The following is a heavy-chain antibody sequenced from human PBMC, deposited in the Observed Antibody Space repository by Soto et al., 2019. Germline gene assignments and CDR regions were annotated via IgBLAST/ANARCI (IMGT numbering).Heavy chain of an antibody. D-gene: IGHD2-2*01. Sequence: GGSLRLSCAASGFTFSSYAMSWVRQAPGKGLEWVSAISGSGGSTYYADSVKGRFTISRDNSKNTLYLQMNSLRAEDTAVYYCATEGYCSSTSCYGYYYYYMDVWGKGTTVTVSS. J-gene: IGHJ6*03. CDR3: ATEGYCSSTSCYGYYYYYMDV. CDR2: ISGSGGST. V-gene: IGHV3-23*01. CDR1: GFTFSSYA.